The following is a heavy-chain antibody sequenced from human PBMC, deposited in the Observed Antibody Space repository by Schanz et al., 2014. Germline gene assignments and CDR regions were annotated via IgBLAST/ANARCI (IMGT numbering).Heavy chain of an antibody. CDR3: ARDRWNYEGGIFDI. CDR2: FMPFLGIT. V-gene: IGHV1-69*04. Sequence: QVQLVQSGAEVKKPGSSVKVSSKATGDTFDNFGISWVRQAPGQGPEWIGRFMPFLGITNLAQKFQDRVTMTADKATSTAYMELSGLRSEDTAMYYCARDRWNYEGGIFDIWGQGPMVTVSS. D-gene: IGHD1-7*01. J-gene: IGHJ3*02. CDR1: GDTFDNFG.